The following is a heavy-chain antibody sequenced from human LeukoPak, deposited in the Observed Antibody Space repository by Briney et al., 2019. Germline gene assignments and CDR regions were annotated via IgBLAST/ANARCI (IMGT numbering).Heavy chain of an antibody. CDR1: GFTFSSYE. J-gene: IGHJ4*02. V-gene: IGHV3-48*03. CDR3: ASSGPRRGYSGYGLDY. D-gene: IGHD5-12*01. Sequence: PGGSLRLSCAASGFTFSSYEMNWVRQAPGKGLEWVSYISSSGSTIYYADSVKGRFTIYRDNAKNSLYLQMNSLRAEDTAVYYCASSGPRRGYSGYGLDYWGQGTLVTVSS. CDR2: ISSSGSTI.